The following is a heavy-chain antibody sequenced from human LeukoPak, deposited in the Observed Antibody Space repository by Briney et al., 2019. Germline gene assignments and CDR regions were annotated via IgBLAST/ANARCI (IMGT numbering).Heavy chain of an antibody. J-gene: IGHJ3*02. V-gene: IGHV4-61*02. CDR1: GGSINSGNYY. D-gene: IGHD2-15*01. CDR2: MYTSGST. Sequence: SETLSLTCTVSGGSINSGNYYWSWIRQPAGKGLEWIGRMYTSGSTNYNPSLKSRVSISVDTSKNQFSLKLTSVTAADTAVYYCARYLGYCSGGSCLQWAFDIWGQGTTVTVSS. CDR3: ARYLGYCSGGSCLQWAFDI.